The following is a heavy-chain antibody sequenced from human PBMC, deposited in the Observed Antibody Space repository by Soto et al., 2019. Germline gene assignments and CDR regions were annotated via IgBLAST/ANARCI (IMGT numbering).Heavy chain of an antibody. J-gene: IGHJ6*03. V-gene: IGHV4-59*08. CDR2: IYYSGST. CDR1: GGSISSYY. CDR3: ARQVGQYYYYYYYMDV. D-gene: IGHD2-2*01. Sequence: PSETLSLTCTVSGGSISSYYWSWIRQPPGKGLEWIGYIYYSGSTNYNPSLKSRVTISVDTSKNQFSLKLSSVTAADTAVYYCARQVGQYYYYYYYMDVWGKGTTVTVSS.